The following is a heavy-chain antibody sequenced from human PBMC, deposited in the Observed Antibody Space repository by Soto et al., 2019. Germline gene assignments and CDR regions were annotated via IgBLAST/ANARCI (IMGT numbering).Heavy chain of an antibody. J-gene: IGHJ4*02. V-gene: IGHV5-51*01. CDR3: ARTVGGGLLWFGELFSY. D-gene: IGHD3-10*01. CDR1: GYSFTSYW. Sequence: PGESLKISCKGSGYSFTSYWIGWVRQMPGKGLEWMGIIYPGDSDTRYSPSFQGQVTISADKSISTAYLQWSSLEASDTAMYYCARTVGGGLLWFGELFSYWGQGTLVTVSS. CDR2: IYPGDSDT.